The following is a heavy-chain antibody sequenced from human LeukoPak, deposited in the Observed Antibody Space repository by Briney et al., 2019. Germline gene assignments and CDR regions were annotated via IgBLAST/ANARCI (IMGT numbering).Heavy chain of an antibody. Sequence: PGGSLRLSCTASGFTFNNYAMSWVRQAPGKGLEWVSAISNSGDSTHYADSVKGRFTISRDNSKNTLLLQMNSLRAEDTAVYYCAGTDYVSGRAAFDIWGQGTMVTVSS. CDR1: GFTFNNYA. J-gene: IGHJ3*02. V-gene: IGHV3-23*01. D-gene: IGHD3-10*01. CDR3: AGTDYVSGRAAFDI. CDR2: ISNSGDST.